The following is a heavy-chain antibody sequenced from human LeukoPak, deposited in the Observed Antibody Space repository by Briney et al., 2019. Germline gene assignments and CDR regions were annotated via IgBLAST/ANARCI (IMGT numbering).Heavy chain of an antibody. V-gene: IGHV3-11*04. Sequence: GGSLRLSCAASGFTFSDYYMSWIRQAPGKGLEWVSYISSSGSTIYYADSVKGRFTISRDNAKNSLYLQMNSLRAEDTAVYYCARVSSSWYKGAFDIWGQGTMVTVSS. D-gene: IGHD6-13*01. J-gene: IGHJ3*02. CDR2: ISSSGSTI. CDR3: ARVSSSWYKGAFDI. CDR1: GFTFSDYY.